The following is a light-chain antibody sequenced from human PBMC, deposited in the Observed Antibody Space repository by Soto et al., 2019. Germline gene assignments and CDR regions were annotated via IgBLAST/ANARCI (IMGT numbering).Light chain of an antibody. CDR3: QQYNIGRSIT. V-gene: IGKV1-5*03. CDR1: QSISSW. Sequence: DIQMTQSPSTLSASVGPRVPITCRASQSISSWLAWYQQKPGKAPKLLIYKASSLESGVPSRFSGSGSGTEFTLTISSLQSEDFAVYYCQQYNIGRSITFGPGTRLEIK. CDR2: KAS. J-gene: IGKJ5*01.